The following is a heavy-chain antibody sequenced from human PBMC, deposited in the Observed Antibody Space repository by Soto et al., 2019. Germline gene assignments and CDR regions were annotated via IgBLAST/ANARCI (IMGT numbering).Heavy chain of an antibody. CDR1: GGTFSSYT. D-gene: IGHD2-2*01. CDR3: ARGIVVVPAATGSWFDP. Sequence: QVQLVQYGAEVKKPGSSVKVSCKASGGTFSSYTISWVRQAPGQGLEWMGRIIPILGIANYAQKFQGRVTITADKSTSTAYMELSSLRSEDTAVYYCARGIVVVPAATGSWFDPWGQGTLVIVSS. CDR2: IIPILGIA. J-gene: IGHJ5*02. V-gene: IGHV1-69*02.